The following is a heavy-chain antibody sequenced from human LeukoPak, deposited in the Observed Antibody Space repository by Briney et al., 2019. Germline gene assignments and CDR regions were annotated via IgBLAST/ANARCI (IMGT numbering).Heavy chain of an antibody. CDR2: INHSGST. CDR1: GGSFSGYY. V-gene: IGHV4-34*01. J-gene: IGHJ5*02. D-gene: IGHD6-13*01. CDR3: ARPGVYNWFDP. Sequence: SETLSLTCAVYGGSFSGYYWSWIRQPPGKGLEWIGEINHSGSTNYNPSLKSRVTISVDTSKNQFSLKLSSVTAADTAVYYCARPGVYNWFDPWGQGTLVTVSS.